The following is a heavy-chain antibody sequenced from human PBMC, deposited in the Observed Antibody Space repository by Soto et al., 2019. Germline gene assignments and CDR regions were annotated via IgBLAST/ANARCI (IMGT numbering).Heavy chain of an antibody. CDR3: ASSGYSCGYDYYYYGMDV. CDR1: GGTFSSYA. J-gene: IGHJ6*02. D-gene: IGHD5-18*01. Sequence: SVKVSCKASGGTFSSYAISWVRQAPGQGLEWMGGIIPIFGTANYAQKFQGRVTITADKSTSTAYMELSSLRSEDTAVYYCASSGYSCGYDYYYYGMDVWGQGTTVTSP. V-gene: IGHV1-69*06. CDR2: IIPIFGTA.